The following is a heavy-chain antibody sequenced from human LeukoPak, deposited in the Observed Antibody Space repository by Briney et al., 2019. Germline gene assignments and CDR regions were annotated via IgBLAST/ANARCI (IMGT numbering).Heavy chain of an antibody. CDR1: GGSISSGGYY. CDR2: IYYSGST. V-gene: IGHV4-61*08. D-gene: IGHD3-3*01. J-gene: IGHJ5*02. Sequence: SETLSLTCTVSGGSISSGGYYWSWIRQPPGKGLEWIGYIYYSGSTNYNPSLKSRVTISVDTSKNQFSLKLNSVTAADTAVYYCARDERFLDGWFDPWGQGTLVTVSS. CDR3: ARDERFLDGWFDP.